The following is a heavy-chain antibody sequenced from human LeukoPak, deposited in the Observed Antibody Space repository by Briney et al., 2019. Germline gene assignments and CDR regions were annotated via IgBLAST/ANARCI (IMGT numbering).Heavy chain of an antibody. J-gene: IGHJ4*02. Sequence: GGSLRLSCAAYGFTFSSYSMDWVRQAPGKGLEWVSSTSGSSSYIYYADSEKGRFTISRDNAKNSLYLQMNSLRAENTAVYYCARYYTYCSSTSCYPTCFDYWGQGTLVTVSS. CDR3: ARYYTYCSSTSCYPTCFDY. CDR1: GFTFSSYS. D-gene: IGHD2-2*01. V-gene: IGHV3-21*01. CDR2: TSGSSSYI.